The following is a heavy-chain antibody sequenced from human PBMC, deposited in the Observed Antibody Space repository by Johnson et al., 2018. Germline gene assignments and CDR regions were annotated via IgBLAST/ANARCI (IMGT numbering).Heavy chain of an antibody. CDR2: TSHGGSTK. J-gene: IGHJ5*01. CDR3: AKAPFYGFGSGHRGWFES. CDR1: GFTFKNYA. V-gene: IGHV3-30*04. Sequence: VQLLESGGGVVQFGRSLRLSCAASGFTFKNYAMHWVRQAPGKGLEWVAVTSHGGSTKHYVDSVKGRFTISRDNSNNTLYLQMNSLRAEDQAVYYWAKAPFYGFGSGHRGWFESWGQGTLVTVSS. D-gene: IGHD3-3*01.